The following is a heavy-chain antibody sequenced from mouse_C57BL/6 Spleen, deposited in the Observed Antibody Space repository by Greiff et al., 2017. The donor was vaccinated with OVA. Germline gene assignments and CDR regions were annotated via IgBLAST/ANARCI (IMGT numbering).Heavy chain of an antibody. Sequence: QVQLQQPGAELVMPGASVKLSCKASGYTFTSYWMHWVKQRPGQGLEWIGEIDPSDSYTNYNQKFKGKSTLTVDKSSSTAYMQLSSLTSEDSAVYYGARGGTRGSSYEYFDVWGTGTTVTVSS. CDR3: ARGGTRGSSYEYFDV. CDR1: GYTFTSYW. J-gene: IGHJ1*03. V-gene: IGHV1-69*01. D-gene: IGHD1-1*01. CDR2: IDPSDSYT.